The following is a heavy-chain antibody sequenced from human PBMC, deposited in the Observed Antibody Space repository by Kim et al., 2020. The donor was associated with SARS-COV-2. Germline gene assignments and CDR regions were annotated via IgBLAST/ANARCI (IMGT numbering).Heavy chain of an antibody. J-gene: IGHJ4*02. Sequence: SVKVSCKTSGGTFSSYTICWVRQAPGQGLEWLGRIIPFVDITNYAQKFQGRVTITADKSTNTAYMELSSLTSEDTAVYFCARDPGGLAAGTLDNWGQGALVIVSS. D-gene: IGHD6-13*01. CDR3: ARDPGGLAAGTLDN. CDR1: GGTFSSYT. V-gene: IGHV1-69*04. CDR2: IIPFVDIT.